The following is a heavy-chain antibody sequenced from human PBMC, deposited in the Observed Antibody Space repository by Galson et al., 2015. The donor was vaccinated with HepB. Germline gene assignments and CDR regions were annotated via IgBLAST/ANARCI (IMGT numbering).Heavy chain of an antibody. CDR1: GFVFSNAW. CDR2: IKNKAHGETR. V-gene: IGHV3-15*01. Sequence: SLRLSCAASGFVFSNAWMNWVRQAPGKGLEWVGRIKNKAHGETRDYAAPVKGRFTVSRDDSKNTLYLQMISVTTEDTAMYYCATGEDGHSHWGQGTLVTVSS. CDR3: ATGEDGHSH. J-gene: IGHJ4*02. D-gene: IGHD5-24*01.